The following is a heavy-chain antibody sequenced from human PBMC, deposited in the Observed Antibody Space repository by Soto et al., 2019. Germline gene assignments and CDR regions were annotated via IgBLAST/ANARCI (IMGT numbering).Heavy chain of an antibody. D-gene: IGHD2-2*01. CDR1: GGTFSSYA. J-gene: IGHJ6*02. V-gene: IGHV1-69*13. CDR2: IIPIFGTA. CDR3: ARSGKKGYCSSTSCLPHYYYYYGMDV. Sequence: ASVKVSCKASGGTFSSYAISWVRQAPGQGLEWMGGIIPIFGTANYAQKFQGRVTITADESTSTAYMELSSLRSEDTAAYYCARSGKKGYCSSTSCLPHYYYYYGMDVWGQGTTVTVSS.